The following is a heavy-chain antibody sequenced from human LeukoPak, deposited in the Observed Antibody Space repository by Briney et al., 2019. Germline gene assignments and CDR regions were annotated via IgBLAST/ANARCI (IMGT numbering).Heavy chain of an antibody. CDR2: IKQDGSEK. D-gene: IGHD3-22*01. V-gene: IGHV3-7*05. CDR1: RFTFSNYW. Sequence: GGSLRLSCAASRFTFSNYWMIWVRQAPGKGLEWVANIKQDGSEKYYVDSVKGRFTISRDNAKNSLYLQMNTLRAEDTAVYYCARRRAVIPNTWFDLWGQGTLVTVSS. CDR3: ARRRAVIPNTWFDL. J-gene: IGHJ5*02.